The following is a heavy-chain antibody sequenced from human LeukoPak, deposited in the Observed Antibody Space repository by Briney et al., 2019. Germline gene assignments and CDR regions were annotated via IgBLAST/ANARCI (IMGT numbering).Heavy chain of an antibody. CDR3: ATWRAGGGFDP. J-gene: IGHJ5*02. D-gene: IGHD3-16*01. CDR2: IYTSGST. CDR1: VGSISIGSYY. V-gene: IGHV4-61*02. Sequence: SQTLSLTCTVSVGSISIGSYYCSWIRQPGGEGLEWLERIYTSGSTNYHPSLKSRATISVATSKNHFSLKQPSSTGPGRAVFFFATWRAGGGFDPWGQGTLVTVSS.